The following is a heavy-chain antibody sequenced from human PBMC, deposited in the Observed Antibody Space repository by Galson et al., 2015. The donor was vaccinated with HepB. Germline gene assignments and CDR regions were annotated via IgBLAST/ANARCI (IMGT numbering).Heavy chain of an antibody. D-gene: IGHD3-22*01. Sequence: SVKVSCKVSGYTLSELSMHWVRQAPGKGLEWMGGYDPENGETIYARKFQGRVTMTEDTSTETAYMELSSLRSEDTAMYYCATEQIVEAFDIWGQGTAVTVTS. CDR3: ATEQIVEAFDI. V-gene: IGHV1-24*01. CDR2: YDPENGET. CDR1: GYTLSELS. J-gene: IGHJ3*02.